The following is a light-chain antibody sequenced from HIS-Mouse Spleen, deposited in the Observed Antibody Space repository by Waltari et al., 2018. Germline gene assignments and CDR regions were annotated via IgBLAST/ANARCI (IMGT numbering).Light chain of an antibody. V-gene: IGLV2-8*01. J-gene: IGLJ3*02. CDR2: EVS. CDR1: SSHVGGYNY. CDR3: SSYAGSNTWV. Sequence: QSALTQPPSASGSPGQSVTISCTGTSSHVGGYNYVSWYQQHPGKAPKLMIYEVSKRPSGVPDRFSGSKSGNTASLTVSGLQAEDEADYYCSSYAGSNTWVFGGGTKLTVL.